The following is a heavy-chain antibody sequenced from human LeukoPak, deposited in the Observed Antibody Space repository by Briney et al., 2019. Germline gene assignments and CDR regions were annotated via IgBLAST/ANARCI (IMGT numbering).Heavy chain of an antibody. Sequence: ASVKVSCKASGYTFTSYGISWVRQAPGHGLEWMGWISAYNSNTSYAQKLQGRVTMTTDTSTSTAYMELRSLRSDDTAVYYCARDWEDMVVVPAADETYNGFDPWGQGTLVTVSS. CDR3: ARDWEDMVVVPAADETYNGFDP. CDR1: GYTFTSYG. CDR2: ISAYNSNT. D-gene: IGHD2-2*01. V-gene: IGHV1-18*04. J-gene: IGHJ5*02.